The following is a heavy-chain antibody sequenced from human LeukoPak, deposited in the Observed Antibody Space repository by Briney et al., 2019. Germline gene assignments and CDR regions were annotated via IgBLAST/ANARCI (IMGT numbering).Heavy chain of an antibody. CDR3: ARHCSSTSCYLPAEYYYYGMDV. J-gene: IGHJ6*02. D-gene: IGHD2-2*01. V-gene: IGHV4-34*01. CDR2: INHSGST. Sequence: SGTLSLTCAVYGGSFSGYYWSWIRQPPGKGLEWIGEINHSGSTNYNPSLKSRVTISVDTSKNQFSLKLSSVTAADTAVYYCARHCSSTSCYLPAEYYYYGMDVWGQGTTVTVSS. CDR1: GGSFSGYY.